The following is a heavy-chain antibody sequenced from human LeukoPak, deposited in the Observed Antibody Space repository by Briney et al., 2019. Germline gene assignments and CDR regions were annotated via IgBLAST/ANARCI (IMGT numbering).Heavy chain of an antibody. V-gene: IGHV3-48*03. Sequence: GGSLRLSCAASGFTFSSYEMNWVRQDPGKGLEWVSYISSSGSTIYYADSVKGRFTISRDNAKNSLYLQMNSLRAEDTAVYYCARDPGCCPFDYWGQGTLVTVSS. CDR1: GFTFSSYE. CDR2: ISSSGSTI. J-gene: IGHJ4*02. CDR3: ARDPGCCPFDY. D-gene: IGHD2-8*01.